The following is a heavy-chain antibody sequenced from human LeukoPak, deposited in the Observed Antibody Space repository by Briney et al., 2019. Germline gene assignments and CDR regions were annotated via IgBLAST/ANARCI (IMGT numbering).Heavy chain of an antibody. D-gene: IGHD6-13*01. V-gene: IGHV4-4*09. Sequence: SETPSLTCTVSGGSISSYYWSWIRQPPGKGLEWIGYIYTSGSTNYNPSLKSRVTTSVDTSKNQFSLKLSSVTAADTAVYYCARLLAYHSSRTFDPWGQGTLVTVSP. CDR1: GGSISSYY. CDR2: IYTSGST. J-gene: IGHJ5*02. CDR3: ARLLAYHSSRTFDP.